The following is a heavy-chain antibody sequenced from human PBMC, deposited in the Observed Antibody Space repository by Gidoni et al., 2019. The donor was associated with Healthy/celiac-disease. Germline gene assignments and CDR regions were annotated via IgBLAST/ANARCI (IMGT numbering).Heavy chain of an antibody. Sequence: EVQLVESGGSLVQPGRSLRLSCAASGFTFDDYAMHWVRQAPGKGLGWVSGISWNSGSIGYADSVKGRFTISRDNAKNSLYLQMNSLRAEDTALYYCAKDSTEEGALEVDVWGQGTTVTVSS. CDR2: ISWNSGSI. CDR3: AKDSTEEGALEVDV. J-gene: IGHJ6*02. V-gene: IGHV3-9*01. CDR1: GFTFDDYA. D-gene: IGHD3-3*01.